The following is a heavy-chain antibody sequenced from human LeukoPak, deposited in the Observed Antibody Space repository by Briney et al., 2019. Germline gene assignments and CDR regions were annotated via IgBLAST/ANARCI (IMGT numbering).Heavy chain of an antibody. CDR3: AWYYGDYPYYFDY. J-gene: IGHJ4*02. CDR2: IYYSGST. Sequence: SETLSLTCTVSGGSISSYYWSWIRQPPGKGLEWIGYIYYSGSTNYNPSLKSRVTISVDTSKNQFSLKLSSVTAADTAVYYCAWYYGDYPYYFDYWGQGTLVTVSS. CDR1: GGSISSYY. D-gene: IGHD4-17*01. V-gene: IGHV4-59*01.